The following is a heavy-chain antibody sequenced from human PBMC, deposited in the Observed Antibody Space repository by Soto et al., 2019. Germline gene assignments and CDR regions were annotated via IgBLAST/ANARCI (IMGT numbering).Heavy chain of an antibody. CDR1: GFTFTRYS. CDR3: ARESEDLTSNFDY. Sequence: GGSLGLSCAASGFTFTRYSMNWVRQAPGKGLEWVSSISSTTNYIYYGDSMKGRFTISRDNAKNSLYLEMNSLRAEDTAVYYCARESEDLTSNFDYWGQGTLVTVSS. CDR2: ISSTTNYI. V-gene: IGHV3-21*06. J-gene: IGHJ4*02.